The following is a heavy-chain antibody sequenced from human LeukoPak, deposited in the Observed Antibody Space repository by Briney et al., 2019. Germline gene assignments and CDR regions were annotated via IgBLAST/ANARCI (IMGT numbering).Heavy chain of an antibody. Sequence: GGSLRLSCAASGFTFSSYAMSWVRQAPGKGLEWVSAISGSGGSTSYADSVKGRFTISRDNAKNTLYLQMNSLRAEDTAVYYCARDLGTAYYMDVWGKGTTVTVSS. J-gene: IGHJ6*03. CDR2: ISGSGGST. CDR3: ARDLGTAYYMDV. D-gene: IGHD1-26*01. CDR1: GFTFSSYA. V-gene: IGHV3-23*01.